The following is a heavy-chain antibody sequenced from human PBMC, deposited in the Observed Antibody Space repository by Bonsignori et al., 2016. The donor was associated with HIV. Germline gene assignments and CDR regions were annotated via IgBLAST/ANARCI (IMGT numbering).Heavy chain of an antibody. V-gene: IGHV4-59*01. D-gene: IGHD2-21*02. Sequence: WIRQPPGKGLEWIGYIYYRGSTNYNPSLKSRVTISVDTSKNQFSLKLTSVTAADTAVYYCARDLDQGWGDYYFDYWGQGTLVTVSS. J-gene: IGHJ4*02. CDR2: IYYRGST. CDR3: ARDLDQGWGDYYFDY.